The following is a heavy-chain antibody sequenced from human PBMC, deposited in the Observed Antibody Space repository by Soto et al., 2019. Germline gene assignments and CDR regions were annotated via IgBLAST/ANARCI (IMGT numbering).Heavy chain of an antibody. CDR2: IYYSGST. V-gene: IGHV4-39*01. Sequence: SETLSLTCTVSGGSISSSSYYWGWIRQPPGKGLEWIGSIYYSGSTYYNPSLKSRVTISVDTSKNQFSLKLSSVTAADTAVYYCASLGGYYGSGSRIDYWGQGTLVTVSS. CDR3: ASLGGYYGSGSRIDY. J-gene: IGHJ4*02. CDR1: GGSISSSSYY. D-gene: IGHD3-10*01.